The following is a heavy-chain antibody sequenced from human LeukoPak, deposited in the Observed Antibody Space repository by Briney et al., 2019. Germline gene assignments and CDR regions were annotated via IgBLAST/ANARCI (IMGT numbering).Heavy chain of an antibody. CDR3: ARDPTSNLFDY. V-gene: IGHV4-59*01. Sequence: SETLSLTCTVSGGSISSYFWSWIRQPPGKGLEWIGYVYYSGSTNYNPSLKSRITISVDTSKNQFSLKLSSVTAADTAVYYCARDPTSNLFDYWGQGTLVTVSS. J-gene: IGHJ4*02. D-gene: IGHD2-2*01. CDR1: GGSISSYF. CDR2: VYYSGST.